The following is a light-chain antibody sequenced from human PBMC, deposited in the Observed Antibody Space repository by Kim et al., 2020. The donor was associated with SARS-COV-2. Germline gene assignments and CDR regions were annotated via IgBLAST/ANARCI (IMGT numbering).Light chain of an antibody. CDR1: EDISNY. CDR3: QQYEKLPLT. Sequence: DIQMTQSTSSLSASVGDRVTITCQASEDISNYLNWYQQKPGKAPRLLIYDASNLQTGVPSRFSGSSYGTDFTFTISSLQPEDFATYYCQQYEKLPLTFGGGTKVDLK. CDR2: DAS. V-gene: IGKV1-33*01. J-gene: IGKJ4*01.